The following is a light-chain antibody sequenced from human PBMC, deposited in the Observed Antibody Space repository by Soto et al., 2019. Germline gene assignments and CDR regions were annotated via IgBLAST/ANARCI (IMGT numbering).Light chain of an antibody. V-gene: IGKV4-1*01. Sequence: DIMLTLAPDSLAVYLGERATINCKSSQSVLYSSNNKNYLTWYQQKPGQPPKLLIYWASTRESGVPDRFSGSGSGTDFTLTISSLQAEDVAVYYCQQYYSTCWTFGQGTKVDIK. CDR3: QQYYSTCWT. CDR2: WAS. J-gene: IGKJ1*01. CDR1: QSVLYSSNNKNY.